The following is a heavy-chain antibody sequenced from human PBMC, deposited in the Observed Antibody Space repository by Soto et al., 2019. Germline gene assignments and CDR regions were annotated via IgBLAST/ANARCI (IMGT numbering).Heavy chain of an antibody. Sequence: GGSLRLSCAASGFTVSSKYMNWVRQAPGKGLEWVSSISSSSSYIYYADSVKGRFTISRDNAKNSLYLQMNSLRAEDTAVYYCARDDTAMVLYYYYYGMDVWGQGTTVTVS. CDR3: ARDDTAMVLYYYYYGMDV. D-gene: IGHD5-18*01. CDR2: ISSSSSYI. V-gene: IGHV3-21*01. CDR1: GFTVSSKY. J-gene: IGHJ6*02.